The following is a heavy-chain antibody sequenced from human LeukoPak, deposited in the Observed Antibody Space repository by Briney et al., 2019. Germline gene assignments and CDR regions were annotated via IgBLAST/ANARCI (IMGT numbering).Heavy chain of an antibody. CDR2: FDPEDGET. J-gene: IGHJ3*02. CDR3: ATVVRLMGIAVAGDAFDI. V-gene: IGHV1-24*01. Sequence: GGSLRLSCAASGFTFSSYTMHWVRQAPGKGLEWMGGFDPEDGETIYAQKFQGRVTMTEDTSTDTAYMELSSLRSEDTAVYYCATVVRLMGIAVAGDAFDIWGQGTMVTVSS. CDR1: GFTFSSYT. D-gene: IGHD6-19*01.